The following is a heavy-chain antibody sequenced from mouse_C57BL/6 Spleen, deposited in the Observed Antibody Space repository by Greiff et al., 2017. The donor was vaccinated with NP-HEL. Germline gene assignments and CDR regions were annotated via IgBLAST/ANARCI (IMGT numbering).Heavy chain of an antibody. Sequence: EVQLQQSGPELVKPGASVKISCKASGYTFTDYYMNWVKQSHGKSLEWIGDINPNNGGTSYNQKFKGKATLTVDKSSSTAYMELRSLTSEDSAVYYCAQAGYDEFAYWGQGTLVTVSA. CDR3: AQAGYDEFAY. CDR2: INPNNGGT. CDR1: GYTFTDYY. V-gene: IGHV1-26*01. J-gene: IGHJ3*01. D-gene: IGHD2-3*01.